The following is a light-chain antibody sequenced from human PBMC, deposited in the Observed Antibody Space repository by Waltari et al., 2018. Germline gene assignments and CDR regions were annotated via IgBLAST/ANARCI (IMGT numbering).Light chain of an antibody. CDR3: AAWDSRLNGVV. CDR2: NKN. V-gene: IGLV1-44*01. J-gene: IGLJ2*01. Sequence: QSVLTQSPAASGTSGQRVTISCSGSSSNIRRDLRTRYRPLTGPAPELLIYNKNQRPSGVPDRFSGSKSGTSASLAISGLQSEDEADYYCAAWDSRLNGVVFGGGTKLTVL. CDR1: SSNIRRDL.